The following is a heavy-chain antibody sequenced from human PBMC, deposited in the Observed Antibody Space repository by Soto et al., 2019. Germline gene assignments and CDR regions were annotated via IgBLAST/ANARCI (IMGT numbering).Heavy chain of an antibody. CDR1: GFILRPYS. CDR2: ISSSGSYI. CDR3: ARCTFYHDSNAYYVY. D-gene: IGHD3-22*01. Sequence: ARGALRDPYGCSGFILRPYSNNVGRQGPGKGVGWVSSISSSGSYIYYADSVKGRFTISRDNAKNSLYLQMNSLRAEDTAVYYCARCTFYHDSNAYYVYWGQGTVVTVSS. V-gene: IGHV3-21*06. J-gene: IGHJ4*02.